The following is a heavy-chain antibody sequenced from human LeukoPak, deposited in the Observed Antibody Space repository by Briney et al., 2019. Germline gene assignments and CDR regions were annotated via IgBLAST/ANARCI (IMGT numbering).Heavy chain of an antibody. J-gene: IGHJ5*02. D-gene: IGHD3-22*01. Sequence: SVKVSCKASGGTFSSYAISWVRHAPGPGLEWMGGIIPIFGTANYAQKFQGRVTITTDESTSTAYMELSSLRSEDTAVYYCARDYYDSSGYYASNCFDPWGQGTLVTVSS. CDR3: ARDYYDSSGYYASNCFDP. V-gene: IGHV1-69*05. CDR2: IIPIFGTA. CDR1: GGTFSSYA.